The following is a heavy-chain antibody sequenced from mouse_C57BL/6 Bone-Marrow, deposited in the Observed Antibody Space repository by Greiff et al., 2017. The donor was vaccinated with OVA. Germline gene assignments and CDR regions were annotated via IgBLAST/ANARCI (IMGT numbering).Heavy chain of an antibody. CDR2: IDPETGGT. D-gene: IGHD2-5*01. V-gene: IGHV1-15*01. CDR1: GYTFTDYE. Sequence: QVQLKQSGAELVRPGASVTLSCKASGYTFTDYEMHWVKQTPVHGLEWIGAIDPETGGTAYNQKFKGKAILTADKSSSTAYMELRSLTSEDSAVYYCTRWGYYSNPYYAMDYWGQGTSVTVSS. CDR3: TRWGYYSNPYYAMDY. J-gene: IGHJ4*01.